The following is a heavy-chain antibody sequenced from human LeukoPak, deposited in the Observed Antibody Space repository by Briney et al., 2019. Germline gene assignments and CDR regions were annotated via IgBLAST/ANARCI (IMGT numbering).Heavy chain of an antibody. CDR1: GGPISSRSYY. CDR2: IYYSGST. Sequence: SETLSLTCTVSGGPISSRSYYWGWIRQPPGKGLAWIGSIYYSGSTYYNPSLKSRVTISVDTSKNQFSLKLSSVTAADTAVYYCARQITMVRGVTVTDWFDPWGQGTLVTVSS. V-gene: IGHV4-39*01. CDR3: ARQITMVRGVTVTDWFDP. J-gene: IGHJ5*02. D-gene: IGHD3-10*01.